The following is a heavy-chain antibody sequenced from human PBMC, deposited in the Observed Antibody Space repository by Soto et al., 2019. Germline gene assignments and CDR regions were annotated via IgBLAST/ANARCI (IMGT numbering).Heavy chain of an antibody. V-gene: IGHV3-23*01. J-gene: IGHJ6*02. CDR1: GFTFSSYA. CDR2: ISGSGGST. D-gene: IGHD6-13*01. CDR3: AKDLRGSGLAAAGTNWGGYGMDV. Sequence: GGSLRLSCAASGFTFSSYAMSWVRQAPGKGLEWVSAISGSGGSTYYADSVKGRFTISRDNSKNTLYLQMNSLRAEDTAVYYCAKDLRGSGLAAAGTNWGGYGMDVWGQGTTVTVSS.